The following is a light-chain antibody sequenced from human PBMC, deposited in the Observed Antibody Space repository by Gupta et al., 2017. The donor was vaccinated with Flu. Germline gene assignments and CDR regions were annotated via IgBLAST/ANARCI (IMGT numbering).Light chain of an antibody. CDR3: QQSYSTPWT. CDR2: GGS. CDR1: QSISSY. Sequence: DIQMTESPSSLSASVGDRVTITSRASQSISSYLNWYQQKPGKGPKLLIHGGSSVHGGVPSRFSGSGSGTEFTLTISRLQPEDFATCYCQQSYSTPWTFGQGTKVEIK. J-gene: IGKJ1*01. V-gene: IGKV1-39*01.